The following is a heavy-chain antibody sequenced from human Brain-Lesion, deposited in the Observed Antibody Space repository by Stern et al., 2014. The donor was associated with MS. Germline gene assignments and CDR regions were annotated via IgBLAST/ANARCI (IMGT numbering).Heavy chain of an antibody. CDR3: ARGLYYFDY. CDR1: GFTFSAYG. J-gene: IGHJ4*02. CDR2: IWFDGSTK. Sequence: VQLVESGGGVVQPGRSPRLSCAASGFTFSAYGMHWVRQAPGKGLEWVAVIWFDGSTKYYADSVKGRFTISRDNSKNTLYLQLNSLRAEDTAVFYCARGLYYFDYWGRGTLVTVSS. V-gene: IGHV3-33*01.